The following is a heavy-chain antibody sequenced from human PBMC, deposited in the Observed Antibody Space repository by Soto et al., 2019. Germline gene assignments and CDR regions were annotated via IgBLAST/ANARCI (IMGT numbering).Heavy chain of an antibody. CDR1: GFTFNSYG. D-gene: IGHD3-3*01. CDR2: ISYDGSNK. V-gene: IGHV3-30*03. CDR3: TPLSITIFGAVLMED. J-gene: IGHJ6*02. Sequence: GGSLRLSCAASGFTFNSYGMHWVRQAPCKGLEWVAVISYDGSNKYYADSVKGRFTISRDNSKNTLYLQMNSLRGEDTAVYYCTPLSITIFGAVLMEDCVQGTTVTVPS.